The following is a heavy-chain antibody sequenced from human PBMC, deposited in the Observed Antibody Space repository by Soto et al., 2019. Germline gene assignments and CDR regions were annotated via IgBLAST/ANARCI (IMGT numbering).Heavy chain of an antibody. D-gene: IGHD1-26*01. CDR2: ISYDGSNK. CDR3: ANDSGSYLGY. V-gene: IGHV3-30*18. J-gene: IGHJ4*02. CDR1: GFTFSSYG. Sequence: GGSLRLSCAASGFTFSSYGMHWVRQAPGKGLEWVAVISYDGSNKYYADSVKGRFTISRDNSKNTLYLQMNSLRAEDTAVYYCANDSGSYLGYWGQGTLVTVSS.